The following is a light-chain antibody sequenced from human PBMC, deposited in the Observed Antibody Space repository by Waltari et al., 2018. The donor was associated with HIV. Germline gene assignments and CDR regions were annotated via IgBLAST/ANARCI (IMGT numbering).Light chain of an antibody. J-gene: IGLJ3*02. CDR1: SSNIGAGYV. Sequence: QSVLTQPPSVSGAPGQSVTLSCTASSSNIGAGYVVHWYQQPPGPAPNLLISDTSNRPSGVPDRFSDSKSGTSASLAITGLQAEDEADYYCQSYDSSLSGWVFGGGTKLTVL. CDR3: QSYDSSLSGWV. V-gene: IGLV1-40*01. CDR2: DTS.